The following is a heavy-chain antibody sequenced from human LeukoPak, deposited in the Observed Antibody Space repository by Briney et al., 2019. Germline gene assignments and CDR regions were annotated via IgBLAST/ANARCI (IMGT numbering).Heavy chain of an antibody. CDR1: GYTFTSYG. V-gene: IGHV1-18*01. J-gene: IGHJ3*02. CDR2: ISAYNGNT. Sequence: ASVKVSCKSSGYTFTSYGISWVRQAPGQGLEWMGWISAYNGNTNYAQKLQGRVTMCTDTSTSTVYMELRSLRSDDTAVYYCARERAEYYYDSSGYFAFDIRGQGTMVTVSS. D-gene: IGHD3-22*01. CDR3: ARERAEYYYDSSGYFAFDI.